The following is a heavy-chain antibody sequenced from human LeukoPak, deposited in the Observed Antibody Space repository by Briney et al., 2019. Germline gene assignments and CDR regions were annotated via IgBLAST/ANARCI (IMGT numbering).Heavy chain of an antibody. J-gene: IGHJ6*03. CDR1: GGSISSYD. Sequence: SETLSLTCTVSGGSISSYDWSWVRQPAGKGLEWIGRIYTSGSTNYNPSLESRVTMSVDTSKNQFSLKLSSVTAADTAVYYCARGGSWYSVGDYYYMDVWGKGTTVTVSS. CDR2: IYTSGST. CDR3: ARGGSWYSVGDYYYMDV. D-gene: IGHD6-13*01. V-gene: IGHV4-4*07.